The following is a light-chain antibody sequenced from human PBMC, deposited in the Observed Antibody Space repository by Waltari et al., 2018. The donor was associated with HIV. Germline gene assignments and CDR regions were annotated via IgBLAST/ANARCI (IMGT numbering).Light chain of an antibody. CDR2: GDN. Sequence: QSVLTQPPSVSGAPGQRVSISCTGSSSDIGAGYDVHWYQQVPGTAPKLRVYGDNKRPSGVPDRFSGSKSGTSASLAITGLRTEDEAHYYCQSYDSSLSGSEVFGGGTKLTVL. J-gene: IGLJ3*02. CDR3: QSYDSSLSGSEV. V-gene: IGLV1-40*01. CDR1: SSDIGAGYD.